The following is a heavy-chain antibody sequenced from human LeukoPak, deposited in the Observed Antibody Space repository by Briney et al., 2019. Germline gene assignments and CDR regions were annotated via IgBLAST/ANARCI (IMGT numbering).Heavy chain of an antibody. J-gene: IGHJ6*02. CDR2: IYYSGST. V-gene: IGHV4-39*01. CDR1: GGSISSSSYY. D-gene: IGHD3-10*01. CDR3: ARRFSYGLYYYYYYGMDV. Sequence: SETLSLTCTVSGGSISSSSYYWGWIRQPPGKGLEWIGNIYYSGSTYYNPSLKSRVTISVDTSKNQFSLKLSSVTAADTAVYYCARRFSYGLYYYYYYGMDVWGQGTTVTVSS.